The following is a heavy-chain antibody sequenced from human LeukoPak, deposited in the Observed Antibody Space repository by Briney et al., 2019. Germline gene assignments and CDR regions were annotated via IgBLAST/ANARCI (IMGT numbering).Heavy chain of an antibody. D-gene: IGHD3-22*01. CDR2: ITYDGSYK. CDR3: AKDLREGWYDGTGYGDY. CDR1: GFTFSSYG. Sequence: GGSLRLSCAASGFTFSSYGMHWVRQAPGKGLEWVAFITYDGSYKSEADSVKGRFTIFRDNSKNTLSLQVNSLRPDDTAVYYCAKDLREGWYDGTGYGDYWGQGTLVTVSS. J-gene: IGHJ4*02. V-gene: IGHV3-30*18.